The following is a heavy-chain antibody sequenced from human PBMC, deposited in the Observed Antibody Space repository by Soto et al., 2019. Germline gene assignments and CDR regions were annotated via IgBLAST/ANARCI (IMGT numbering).Heavy chain of an antibody. Sequence: EVQLVESGGGLVQPGGSLRLSCAASGFTFSSYRMHWVRQAPGKGLVWVSRINSDGSSTSYADSVKGRFTISRDNAKNTLYLQMNSLRAEDTAVYYCARVAGGYSYDRFDYWGQGTLVTVSS. CDR2: INSDGSST. V-gene: IGHV3-74*01. CDR1: GFTFSSYR. D-gene: IGHD5-18*01. J-gene: IGHJ4*02. CDR3: ARVAGGYSYDRFDY.